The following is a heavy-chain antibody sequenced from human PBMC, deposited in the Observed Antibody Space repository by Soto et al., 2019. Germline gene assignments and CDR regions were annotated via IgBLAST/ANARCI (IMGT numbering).Heavy chain of an antibody. J-gene: IGHJ4*02. CDR3: ARGPAPYYYDSSGYYYFDY. V-gene: IGHV3-7*01. Sequence: PGGSLRLSCAASGFTFSSYWMSWVRQAPGKGLEWVANIKQDGSEKYYVDSVKGRFTISRDNAKTSLYLQMNSLRAEDTAVYYCARGPAPYYYDSSGYYYFDYWGQGTLVTVSS. D-gene: IGHD3-22*01. CDR2: IKQDGSEK. CDR1: GFTFSSYW.